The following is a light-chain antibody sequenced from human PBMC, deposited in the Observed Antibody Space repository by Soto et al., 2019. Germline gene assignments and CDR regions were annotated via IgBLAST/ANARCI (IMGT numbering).Light chain of an antibody. V-gene: IGLV2-14*01. Sequence: QSALTQPASVSGSPGQSITISCTGTSSDVGGYNYVSWLQQHPGKVPKLIIYDVSSRPSGVSNRFSGSKSGNTASLTISGLQAEYEADYYCTSYTSSNTHVFGSGTKLTVL. CDR3: TSYTSSNTHV. J-gene: IGLJ1*01. CDR1: SSDVGGYNY. CDR2: DVS.